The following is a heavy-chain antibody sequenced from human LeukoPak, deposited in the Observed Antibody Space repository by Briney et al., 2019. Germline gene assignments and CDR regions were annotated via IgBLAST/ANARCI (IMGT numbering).Heavy chain of an antibody. Sequence: PGGSLRLSCVASGYTFSTFWMSWVRQAPGKGPERVANINENGSGNFYVDSVKGRFTISRDNYKNSVYLQLSSLRAEDTAVYYCARDGQGGFLDSWGPGTLVTVSS. V-gene: IGHV3-7*03. D-gene: IGHD3-16*01. CDR1: GYTFSTFW. CDR3: ARDGQGGFLDS. CDR2: INENGSGN. J-gene: IGHJ4*02.